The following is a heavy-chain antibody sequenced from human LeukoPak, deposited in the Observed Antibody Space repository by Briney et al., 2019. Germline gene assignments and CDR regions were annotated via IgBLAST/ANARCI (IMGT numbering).Heavy chain of an antibody. CDR3: ARMVDGDYGSDY. V-gene: IGHV1-2*02. Sequence: ASVKVSCKASGYTFTDYYMHWVRQAPGQGLEWMGWINPSSGGTNYAQKFQGRVTMTRDTSISTAYMELSRLRSDDTAVYYCARMVDGDYGSDYWGQGTLVTVSS. D-gene: IGHD4-17*01. CDR1: GYTFTDYY. CDR2: INPSSGGT. J-gene: IGHJ4*02.